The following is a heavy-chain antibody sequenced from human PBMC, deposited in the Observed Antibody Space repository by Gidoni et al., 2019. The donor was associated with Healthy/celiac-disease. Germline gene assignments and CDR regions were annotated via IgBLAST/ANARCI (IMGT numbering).Heavy chain of an antibody. J-gene: IGHJ3*02. Sequence: QVQLQESGPGLVKPSQTLSLTCTVSGGSISSGDYSWSWIRQPPGKGLEWIGYIYYSGRTYYNPSLKSRVTISVDTSKNQFSLKLSSVTAADTAVYYCARDNPHYDYVWGSYRPDAFDIWGQGTMVTVSS. CDR1: GGSISSGDYS. V-gene: IGHV4-30-4*01. CDR3: ARDNPHYDYVWGSYRPDAFDI. CDR2: IYYSGRT. D-gene: IGHD3-16*02.